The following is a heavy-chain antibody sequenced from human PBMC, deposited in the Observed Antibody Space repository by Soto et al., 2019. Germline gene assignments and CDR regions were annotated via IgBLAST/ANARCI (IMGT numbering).Heavy chain of an antibody. CDR1: GFTCIRYW. CDR2: INSDGSMT. Sequence: EVQLLESRGGLVQPVGSLRLSCAASGFTCIRYWMHWVRQAPGEGLMWVSRINSDGSMTSYADSVKGRFTISRDNAKNTVYLHMNSLRADDTARYYCVRGKDQYNTLTYSYYDQWGQRPLVTVSS. V-gene: IGHV3-74*01. D-gene: IGHD4-4*01. CDR3: VRGKDQYNTLTYSYYDQ. J-gene: IGHJ5*02.